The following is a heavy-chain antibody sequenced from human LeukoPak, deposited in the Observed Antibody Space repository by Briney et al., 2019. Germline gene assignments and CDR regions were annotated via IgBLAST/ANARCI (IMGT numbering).Heavy chain of an antibody. D-gene: IGHD3-22*01. J-gene: IGHJ3*02. CDR1: GGSISSSSYY. V-gene: IGHV4-39*01. CDR3: ARGGNDFLYYDSSGSSDAFDI. Sequence: PSETLSLTCTVSGGSISSSSYYWGWIRQPPGKGLEWIVSIYDSGSTYYNPSLKSRVTISVDTSKNQFSLKLSSVTAADTAVYYCARGGNDFLYYDSSGSSDAFDIWGQGTMVTVSS. CDR2: IYDSGST.